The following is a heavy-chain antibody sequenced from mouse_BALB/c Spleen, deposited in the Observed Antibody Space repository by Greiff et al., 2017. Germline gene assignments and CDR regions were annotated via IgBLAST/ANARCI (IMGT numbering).Heavy chain of an antibody. CDR3: ARKLRGYYAMDY. D-gene: IGHD1-1*01. CDR2: ISSGSSTI. CDR1: GFTFSSFG. J-gene: IGHJ4*01. Sequence: EVKLQESGGGLVQPGGSRKLSCAASGFTFSSFGMHWVRQAPEKGLEWVAYISSGSSTIYYADTVKGRFTISRDNPKKTLFLQMTSLRSEDTAMYYCARKLRGYYAMDYWGQGTSVTVSS. V-gene: IGHV5-17*02.